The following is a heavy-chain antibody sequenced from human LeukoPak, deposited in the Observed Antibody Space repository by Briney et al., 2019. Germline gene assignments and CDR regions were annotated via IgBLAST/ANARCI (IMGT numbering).Heavy chain of an antibody. J-gene: IGHJ5*02. CDR2: IYYSGST. Sequence: SETLSLTCTVSGGSISSSSYYWGWIRQPPGKGLEWIGSIYYSGSTYYNPSLKSRVTISVDTSKNQFSLKLSSVAAADTAVYYCARDGRLRPNGFDPRGKGTLVT. V-gene: IGHV4-39*07. D-gene: IGHD6-25*01. CDR3: ARDGRLRPNGFDP. CDR1: GGSISSSSYY.